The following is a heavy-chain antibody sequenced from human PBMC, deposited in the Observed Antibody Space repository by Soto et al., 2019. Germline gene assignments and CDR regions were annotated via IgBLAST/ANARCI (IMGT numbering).Heavy chain of an antibody. J-gene: IGHJ1*01. CDR3: ARDLAGRATDTKGGRDYFQH. Sequence: QVQLVQSGAEVKKPGSSVKVSCKASGGTFSSYAISWVRQAPGQGLEWMGGIIPIFGTANYAQKFQGRVTITADESTSTAYMELRSLRSEDTAVYYCARDLAGRATDTKGGRDYFQHWGQGTLVTVSS. D-gene: IGHD6-19*01. CDR2: IIPIFGTA. V-gene: IGHV1-69*12. CDR1: GGTFSSYA.